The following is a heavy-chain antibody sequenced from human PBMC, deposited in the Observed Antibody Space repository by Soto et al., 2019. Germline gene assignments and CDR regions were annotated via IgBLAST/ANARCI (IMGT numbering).Heavy chain of an antibody. Sequence: ASVNVSCKASGYTFTSYGISWVRQAPGQGLEWMGWISAYNGNTNYAQKLQGRVTMTTDTSTSTAYMELRSLRSDDTAVYYCARDRWIAARPEHSSPPAYWGQGTLVTVSS. V-gene: IGHV1-18*01. CDR2: ISAYNGNT. CDR3: ARDRWIAARPEHSSPPAY. J-gene: IGHJ4*02. D-gene: IGHD6-6*01. CDR1: GYTFTSYG.